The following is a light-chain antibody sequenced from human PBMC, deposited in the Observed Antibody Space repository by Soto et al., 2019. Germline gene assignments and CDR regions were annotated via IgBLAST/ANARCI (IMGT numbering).Light chain of an antibody. CDR3: QQYNNCPYT. CDR1: QSVSNK. Sequence: EILMTQSPATLSVSPGERATLSCRASQSVSNKLAWYQQKPGQAPRLLIYGSSTRATGIPARFSGSGSGTEFTLTISSLQSEDFAVYYCQQYNNCPYTFGQGTKLEIK. CDR2: GSS. V-gene: IGKV3-15*01. J-gene: IGKJ2*01.